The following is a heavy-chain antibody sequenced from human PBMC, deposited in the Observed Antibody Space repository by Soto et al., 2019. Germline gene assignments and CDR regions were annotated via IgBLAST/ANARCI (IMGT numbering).Heavy chain of an antibody. Sequence: QLQLQESGPGLVKPSETLSLTCTVSGGSISSSSYYWGWIRQPPGKGLEWIGSIYYSGSTYYNPSLKSRVTIAVETSKNQFSLKLSSVTAADTAVYYCARLLVVVVAATPTVAFDIWGQGTMVTVSS. J-gene: IGHJ3*02. V-gene: IGHV4-39*01. CDR3: ARLLVVVVAATPTVAFDI. CDR1: GGSISSSSYY. D-gene: IGHD2-15*01. CDR2: IYYSGST.